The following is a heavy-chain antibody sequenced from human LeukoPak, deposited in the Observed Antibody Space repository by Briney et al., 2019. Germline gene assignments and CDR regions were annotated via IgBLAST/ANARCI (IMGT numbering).Heavy chain of an antibody. CDR1: GGSISSGGYY. CDR2: IYYTGTT. V-gene: IGHV4-31*03. CDR3: ARNRDVHNGMDV. J-gene: IGHJ6*02. Sequence: QTLSLSCTVSGGSISSGGYYWTWIRQHPGKGLEYIGYIYYTGTTYNNPSLKSRVTISIDTSKNQFSLKLTSETAADTAVYYCARNRDVHNGMDVWGQGITVIVSS.